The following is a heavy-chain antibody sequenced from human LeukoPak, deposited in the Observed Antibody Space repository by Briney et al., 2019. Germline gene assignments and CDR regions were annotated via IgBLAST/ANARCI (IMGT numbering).Heavy chain of an antibody. CDR2: IYPCDSDT. J-gene: IGHJ4*02. D-gene: IGHD5-24*01. CDR1: GYSFTSYW. CDR3: ARPSTVEMATITYFDY. V-gene: IGHV5-51*01. Sequence: GESLKISCKGSGYSFTSYWIGWVRQMPGKGLEWMGIIYPCDSDTRYSPSFQGQVAISADKSISTAYLQWSSLKASDTAMYYCARPSTVEMATITYFDYWGQGTLVTVSS.